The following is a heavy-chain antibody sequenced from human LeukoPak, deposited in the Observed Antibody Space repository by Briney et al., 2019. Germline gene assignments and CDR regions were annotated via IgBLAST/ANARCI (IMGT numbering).Heavy chain of an antibody. CDR1: GDSMSSSSYY. CDR2: IYYSGST. D-gene: IGHD3-10*01. V-gene: IGHV4-39*01. Sequence: SETLSLTCIVSGDSMSSSSYYWGWIRQPPGKGLEWIGSIYYSGSTYHNPSLKSRVTISVDTSKNQFSLKLSSVTAADTAVYYCARPMVRGAPAEYFQHWGQGTLVTVSS. J-gene: IGHJ1*01. CDR3: ARPMVRGAPAEYFQH.